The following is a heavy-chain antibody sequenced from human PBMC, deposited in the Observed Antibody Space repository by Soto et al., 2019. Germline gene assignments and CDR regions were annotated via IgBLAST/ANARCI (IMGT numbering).Heavy chain of an antibody. J-gene: IGHJ6*02. Sequence: QVQLVESGGGVVQPGRSLRLSCAASGFIFSNYGMHWVRQVPGKGLEWLAVIWFDGRNKYYVDSVKGRFTVSRDNSKNTLYLQMSSLRVEDTAIYYCARDLQLLRRGGYFYGMDVWGQGTTVTVSS. V-gene: IGHV3-33*01. CDR3: ARDLQLLRRGGYFYGMDV. CDR1: GFIFSNYG. CDR2: IWFDGRNK. D-gene: IGHD2-2*01.